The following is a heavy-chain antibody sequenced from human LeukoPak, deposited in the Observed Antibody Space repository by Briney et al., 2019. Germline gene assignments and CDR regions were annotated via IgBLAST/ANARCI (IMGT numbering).Heavy chain of an antibody. CDR3: VRHDSYIPF. D-gene: IGHD5-18*01. Sequence: GGSLTLSCAASGFTFKNYAMSWVRQTPGMGPEWVSAISDNDGSTYYTGSVKGRFTISRDNSKDTVYLQMNNLRAADTALYFCVRHDSYIPFWGQGSLVTVSS. V-gene: IGHV3-23*01. J-gene: IGHJ1*01. CDR2: ISDNDGST. CDR1: GFTFKNYA.